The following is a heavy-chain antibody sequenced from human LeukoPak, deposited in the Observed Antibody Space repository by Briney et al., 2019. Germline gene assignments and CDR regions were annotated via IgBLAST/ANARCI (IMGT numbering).Heavy chain of an antibody. CDR3: ARQDTAMVLDAFDI. CDR1: GYSFTSYW. Sequence: GESLKISCKGSGYSFTSYWIGWVRQMPGKGLEWMGIIYPGDSDTRYSPSFQGQVTVSADKSISTAYLQWSSLKALDTAMYYCARQDTAMVLDAFDIWGQGTMVTVSS. D-gene: IGHD5-18*01. CDR2: IYPGDSDT. V-gene: IGHV5-51*01. J-gene: IGHJ3*02.